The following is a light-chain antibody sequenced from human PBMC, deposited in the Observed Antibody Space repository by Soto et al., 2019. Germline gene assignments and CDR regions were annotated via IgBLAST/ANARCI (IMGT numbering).Light chain of an antibody. CDR3: QQYYTWPLT. Sequence: EIVLTQSPGTLSLSPGERATLSCRASQSVSSNLAWYQQKPGQAPRLLIYGASSRATGIPVRFSGSGSGTEFTLTISSLQSEDFAVYYCQQYYTWPLTFGQGTRLEI. J-gene: IGKJ5*01. CDR2: GAS. CDR1: QSVSSN. V-gene: IGKV3-15*01.